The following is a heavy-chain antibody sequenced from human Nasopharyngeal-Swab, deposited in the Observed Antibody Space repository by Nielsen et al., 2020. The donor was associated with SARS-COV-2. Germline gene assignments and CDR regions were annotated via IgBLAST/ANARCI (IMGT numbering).Heavy chain of an antibody. CDR3: ARGGPVAFDY. CDR2: MTPKTGYT. D-gene: IGHD6-19*01. V-gene: IGHV1-8*01. J-gene: IGHJ4*02. Sequence: ASVKVSCKASGYTFTTYDINWVRQASGQGPEWMGWMTPKTGYTGYAQKFQGRVTMTWNTHISTAYMDLSSLTSEDTAVYYCARGGPVAFDYWGQGSLVIVSS. CDR1: GYTFTTYD.